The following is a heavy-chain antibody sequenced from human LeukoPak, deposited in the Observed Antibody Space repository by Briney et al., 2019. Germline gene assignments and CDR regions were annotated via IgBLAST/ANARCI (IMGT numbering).Heavy chain of an antibody. CDR1: GYTFTSYD. V-gene: IGHV1-18*01. D-gene: IGHD6-19*01. Sequence: ASVKVSCTASGYTFTSYDINWVRQATGQGLEWMGWISAYNGDTNYAQKLQGRVTMTTDTSTSTAYMELRSLRSDDTAVYYCARIDLSNGWYGVYHWGQGTLVTVSS. CDR3: ARIDLSNGWYGVYH. J-gene: IGHJ5*02. CDR2: ISAYNGDT.